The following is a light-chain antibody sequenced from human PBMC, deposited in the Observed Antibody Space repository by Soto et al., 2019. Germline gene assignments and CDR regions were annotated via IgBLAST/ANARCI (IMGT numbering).Light chain of an antibody. CDR1: PSVSNY. CDR3: QQRSKWPIT. J-gene: IGKJ5*01. Sequence: EIVLPQSPATLPLSPGERATLSCRASPSVSNYLGWYQQKPGQAPRLLIYDASNRATGIPARFSGSGSGTDFTLTISSLEPEDFAVYYCQQRSKWPITFGQGTRLEIK. V-gene: IGKV3-11*01. CDR2: DAS.